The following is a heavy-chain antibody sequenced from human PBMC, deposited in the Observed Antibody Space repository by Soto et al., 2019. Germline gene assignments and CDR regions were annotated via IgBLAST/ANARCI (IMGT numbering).Heavy chain of an antibody. Sequence: ASVKVSCKASGYTFTSYYMHWVRQAPGQGLEWMGIINPSGGSTSYAQKFQGRVTMTRNTSISTAYMELSSLRSEDTAVYYCARVGRYYDFWSGYYIVDWFDPWGQGTLVTVSS. CDR3: ARVGRYYDFWSGYYIVDWFDP. CDR1: GYTFTSYY. D-gene: IGHD3-3*01. V-gene: IGHV1-46*01. CDR2: INPSGGST. J-gene: IGHJ5*02.